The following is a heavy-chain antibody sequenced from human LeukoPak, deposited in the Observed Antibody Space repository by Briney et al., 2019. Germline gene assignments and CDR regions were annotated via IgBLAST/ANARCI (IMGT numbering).Heavy chain of an antibody. Sequence: PPGTLSLTCTVSGGSISSSNFYWGWIRQPPGKGLEWIGSIYYSGSTYYNPSLKSRVTISVDTSKNQFSLKLSSVTAADTAVYYCARHRPYDFWSGIPGYFDLWGRGTLVTVSS. J-gene: IGHJ2*01. CDR2: IYYSGST. V-gene: IGHV4-39*01. CDR1: GGSISSSNFY. CDR3: ARHRPYDFWSGIPGYFDL. D-gene: IGHD3-3*01.